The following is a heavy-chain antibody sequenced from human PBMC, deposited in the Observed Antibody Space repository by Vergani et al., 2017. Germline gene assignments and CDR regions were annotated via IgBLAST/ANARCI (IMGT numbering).Heavy chain of an antibody. CDR3: AGDSPGSSSSGAPYYYGMDV. V-gene: IGHV1-18*01. CDR2: ISAYNGNT. D-gene: IGHD6-6*01. CDR1: GYTFTSYG. Sequence: QVQLVQSGAEVKKPGASVKVSCKASGYTFTSYGISWVRQAPGQGLEWMGWISAYNGNTNYAQKLQGRVTMTTDTSTSTAYMELRSLRSDDTAVYYCAGDSPGSSSSGAPYYYGMDVWGQGTTVTVSS. J-gene: IGHJ6*02.